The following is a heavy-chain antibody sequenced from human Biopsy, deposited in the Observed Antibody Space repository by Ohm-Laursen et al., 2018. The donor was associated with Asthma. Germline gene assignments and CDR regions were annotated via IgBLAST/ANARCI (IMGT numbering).Heavy chain of an antibody. CDR2: ISYDGFNK. D-gene: IGHD5-12*01. CDR1: GFTFSTYG. V-gene: IGHV3-30*18. Sequence: SLRLSCTATGFTFSTYGMHWVRQAPGKGLEWVAVISYDGFNKDYGDSVKGRFTISRDNSKNTLYLQMNSLRTEDTAVYYCAKRRGYSGHDNDYWGQGTLVIVSS. J-gene: IGHJ4*02. CDR3: AKRRGYSGHDNDY.